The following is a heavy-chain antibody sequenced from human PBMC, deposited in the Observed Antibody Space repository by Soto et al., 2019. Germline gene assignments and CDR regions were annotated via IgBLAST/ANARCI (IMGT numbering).Heavy chain of an antibody. CDR2: INPNSGGT. V-gene: IGHV1-2*02. CDR1: GYTFTGYY. CDR3: AREALSSDFWSGYTT. Sequence: GSVKVSCKASGYTFTGYYMHWLRQAPGQGLEWMGWINPNSGGTNYAQKFQGRVTMTRDTSICTAYMQVSRLRSADTAVYYCAREALSSDFWSGYTTCGQGTLVT. D-gene: IGHD3-3*01. J-gene: IGHJ5*02.